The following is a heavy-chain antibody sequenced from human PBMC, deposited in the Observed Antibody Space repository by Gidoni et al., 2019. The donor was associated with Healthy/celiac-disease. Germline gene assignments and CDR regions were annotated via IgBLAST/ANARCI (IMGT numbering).Heavy chain of an antibody. J-gene: IGHJ1*01. Sequence: QVQLQESGPGLVKPSETLSLTCTVSGGSISSYYWSWIRQPAGKGLEWIGRIYTSGSTNYNPSLKSRVTMSVDTSKNQFSLKLSSVNAADTAVYYCAREERYSSGYYYVSEYFQHWGQGTLVTVSS. V-gene: IGHV4-4*07. CDR1: GGSISSYY. CDR3: AREERYSSGYYYVSEYFQH. CDR2: IYTSGST. D-gene: IGHD3-22*01.